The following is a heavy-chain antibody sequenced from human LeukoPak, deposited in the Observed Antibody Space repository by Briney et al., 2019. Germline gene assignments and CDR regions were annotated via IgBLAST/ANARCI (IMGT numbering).Heavy chain of an antibody. V-gene: IGHV3-74*01. Sequence: PGGSLRLSCAASGFTFSDYWMHWVRQAPGKGLVWVSRISSDGSSTSYADSVKGRFTVSRDNAKNTLYLQMNSLRAEDTAVHYCAREVSEYYYDSSGYYTGSYDPWGQGTLVTVSS. CDR1: GFTFSDYW. CDR3: AREVSEYYYDSSGYYTGSYDP. D-gene: IGHD3-22*01. CDR2: ISSDGSST. J-gene: IGHJ5*02.